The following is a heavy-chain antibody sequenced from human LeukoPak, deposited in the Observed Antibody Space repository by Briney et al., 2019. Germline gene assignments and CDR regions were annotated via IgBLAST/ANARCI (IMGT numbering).Heavy chain of an antibody. CDR1: GGSISSTYY. D-gene: IGHD3-16*01. CDR2: IYYSGTT. J-gene: IGHJ4*02. Sequence: SETLSLTCTVSGGSISSTYYWGWIRQPPGKGLEWIGSIYYSGTTYYNPSLKSRVTISVDTSRNQFSLKLSSVTAADTAVYYCGGFTDLHDFDYWGQGTLVTVSS. CDR3: GGFTDLHDFDY. V-gene: IGHV4-39*07.